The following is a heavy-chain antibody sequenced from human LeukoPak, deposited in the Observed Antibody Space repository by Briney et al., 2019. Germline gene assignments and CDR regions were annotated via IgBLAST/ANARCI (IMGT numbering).Heavy chain of an antibody. V-gene: IGHV4-4*02. Sequence: SETLSLTCAVSGGSISSSNWWSWVRQPPGKGLEGIGEIYHSGSTNYNPSFKSRVTISVDKSKNQFSLKLSSVTAADTAVYYCARAVPVAWGGWLEDYWGQGTLVTVSS. CDR3: ARAVPVAWGGWLEDY. D-gene: IGHD6-19*01. J-gene: IGHJ4*02. CDR1: GGSISSSNW. CDR2: IYHSGST.